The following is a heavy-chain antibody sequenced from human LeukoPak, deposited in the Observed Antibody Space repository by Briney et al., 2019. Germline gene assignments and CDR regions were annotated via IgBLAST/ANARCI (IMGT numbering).Heavy chain of an antibody. D-gene: IGHD2-2*01. V-gene: IGHV1-18*01. CDR1: GYTFTSYG. CDR3: ARVPLYCSSTSCYEGPNDY. CDR2: ISAYNGNT. J-gene: IGHJ4*02. Sequence: GASVKVSCKASGYTFTSYGISWVRQAPGQGLEWMGWISAYNGNTNYAQKLQGRVTMTTDTSTSTAYMELRSLRSDDTAVYYCARVPLYCSSTSCYEGPNDYWGQGTLVTVSS.